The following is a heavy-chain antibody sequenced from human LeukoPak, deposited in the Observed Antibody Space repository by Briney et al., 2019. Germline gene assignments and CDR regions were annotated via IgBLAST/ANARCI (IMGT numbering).Heavy chain of an antibody. Sequence: PGGSLRLSCAASGFTFSSYWMSWVRQAPGKGLEWVAFIRYDGSYEYYADSVKGRFTISRDNSKNTLYLQMNSLGPEDTGVYYCVKDVRLLSKRDYYYMDVWGKGTTVTVSS. CDR2: IRYDGSYE. D-gene: IGHD3-22*01. V-gene: IGHV3-30*02. CDR1: GFTFSSYW. CDR3: VKDVRLLSKRDYYYMDV. J-gene: IGHJ6*03.